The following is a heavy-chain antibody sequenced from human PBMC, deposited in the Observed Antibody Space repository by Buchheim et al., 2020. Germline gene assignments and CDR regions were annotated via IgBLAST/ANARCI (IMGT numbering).Heavy chain of an antibody. CDR1: GFTSSSYL. CDR2: IKQDGSEK. V-gene: IGHV3-7*04. CDR3: ARGHSYSWDEYLNY. Sequence: ELQLVESGGGLVQPGGSLRLSCAGSGFTSSSYLMSWVRQAPRKGLEWVANIKQDGSEKFYVDSLKGRFTTSRDTAKNSLYLQMTSLRAEDTAVYFCARGHSYSWDEYLNYGGHGTL. J-gene: IGHJ4*01. D-gene: IGHD4-11*01.